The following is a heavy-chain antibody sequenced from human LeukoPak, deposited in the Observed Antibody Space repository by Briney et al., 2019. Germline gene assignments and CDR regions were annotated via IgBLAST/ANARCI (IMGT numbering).Heavy chain of an antibody. CDR1: GYTFTSYY. CDR3: ARGSRGYSGYDLFDY. CDR2: INPSGGST. Sequence: ASVKVPCKASGYTFTSYYMHWVRQAPGQGLEWMGIINPSGGSTSYAQKFQGRVTMTRDTSTSTVYMELSSLRSEDTAVYYCARGSRGYSGYDLFDYWGQGTLVTVSS. D-gene: IGHD5-12*01. V-gene: IGHV1-46*01. J-gene: IGHJ4*02.